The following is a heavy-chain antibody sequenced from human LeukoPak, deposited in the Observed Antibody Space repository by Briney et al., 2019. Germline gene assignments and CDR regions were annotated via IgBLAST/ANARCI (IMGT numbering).Heavy chain of an antibody. CDR3: ARDGTQRRYSSSWYVAY. CDR2: INSSSSTI. J-gene: IGHJ4*02. CDR1: GFTISSYS. V-gene: IGHV3-48*01. Sequence: PSGSLCLSSSASGFTISSYSRNRLRQAPGKGLEWFSYINSSSSTIYYADSVKGRFTISRDNDKNSLYLQMNSLRAEDPAVYYCARDGTQRRYSSSWYVAYWGQGTLVTVSS. D-gene: IGHD6-13*01.